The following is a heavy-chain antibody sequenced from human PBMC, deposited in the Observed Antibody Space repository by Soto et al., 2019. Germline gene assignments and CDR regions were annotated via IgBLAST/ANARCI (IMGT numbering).Heavy chain of an antibody. V-gene: IGHV4-59*01. CDR3: ARFPFYFLDLGGWFDP. D-gene: IGHD2-15*01. CDR1: GGSISSYY. CDR2: IYYSGST. Sequence: SSETLSLTCTVSGGSISSYYWSWIRQPPGKGLEWIGYIYYSGSTNYNPSLKSRVTISVDTSKNQFSLKLSSVTAADTAVYYCARFPFYFLDLGGWFDPWGQGTLVTVSS. J-gene: IGHJ5*02.